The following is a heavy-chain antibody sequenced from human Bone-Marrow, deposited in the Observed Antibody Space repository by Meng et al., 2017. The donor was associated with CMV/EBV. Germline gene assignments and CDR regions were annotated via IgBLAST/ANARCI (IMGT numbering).Heavy chain of an antibody. V-gene: IGHV1-46*01. CDR2: INPSGGST. D-gene: IGHD2-2*01. CDR1: GYTFTSYY. CDR3: ASPILGRPEYCSSTSCFLYYYYGMDV. J-gene: IGHJ6*02. Sequence: ASVKVSCKASGYTFTSYYMHWVRQAPGQGLEWMGIINPSGGSTSYAQKFQGRVTMTRDTSTSTVYMELSRLRSEDTAVYYCASPILGRPEYCSSTSCFLYYYYGMDVWGQGTTVTVSS.